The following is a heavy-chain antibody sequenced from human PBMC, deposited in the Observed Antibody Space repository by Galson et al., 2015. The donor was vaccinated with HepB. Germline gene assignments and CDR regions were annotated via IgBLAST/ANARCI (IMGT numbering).Heavy chain of an antibody. Sequence: SVKVSCKASGFTFTSSAVQWVRQARGQRLEWIGWIVVGSGNTNYAQKFQERVTITRDMSTSTAYMELSSLRSEDTAVYYCAADHGAAVAGWGYYYYGMDVWGQGTTVTVSS. V-gene: IGHV1-58*01. CDR3: AADHGAAVAGWGYYYYGMDV. D-gene: IGHD6-19*01. J-gene: IGHJ6*02. CDR1: GFTFTSSA. CDR2: IVVGSGNT.